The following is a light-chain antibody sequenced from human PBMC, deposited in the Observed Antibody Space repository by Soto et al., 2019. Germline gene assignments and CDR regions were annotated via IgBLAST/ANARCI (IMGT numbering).Light chain of an antibody. CDR2: GAT. CDR1: QSVSTN. V-gene: IGKV3-15*01. J-gene: IGKJ3*01. CDR3: QQYNKWPIFT. Sequence: EIVMTQSPATLSVSPGARATLSCRTSQSVSTNLAWYQQRPGQAPRLLVYGATNRATGIPARFSGRGSGTEFSLTITSLQSEDFAVYYCQQYNKWPIFTFGPGTRVDIK.